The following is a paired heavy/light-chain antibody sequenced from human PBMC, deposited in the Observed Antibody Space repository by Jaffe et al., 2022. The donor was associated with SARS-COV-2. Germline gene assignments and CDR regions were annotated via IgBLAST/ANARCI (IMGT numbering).Light chain of an antibody. CDR2: EVS. Sequence: DIVMTQTPLSLSVTPGQPASISCKSSQSLLHSDGKTYLYWYLQKPGQPPQLLIYEVSNRFSGVPDRFSGSGSGTDFTLKISRVEAEDVGVYYCMQSIQLPYTFGQGTKLEIK. CDR3: MQSIQLPYT. J-gene: IGKJ2*01. V-gene: IGKV2D-29*01. CDR1: QSLLHSDGKTY.
Heavy chain of an antibody. D-gene: IGHD3-22*01. V-gene: IGHV3-23*01. Sequence: EVQLLESGGGLVQPGGSLRLSCAASGFTFSSYAMSWVRQAPGKGLEWVSGISGSDGSTNNADSVKGRFTISRDNSKNTLYLQMNSLRAEDTAVYYCARGYDSSAFSRRGPLHIFDYWGQGTLVTVSS. CDR1: GFTFSSYA. CDR3: ARGYDSSAFSRRGPLHIFDY. J-gene: IGHJ4*02. CDR2: ISGSDGST.